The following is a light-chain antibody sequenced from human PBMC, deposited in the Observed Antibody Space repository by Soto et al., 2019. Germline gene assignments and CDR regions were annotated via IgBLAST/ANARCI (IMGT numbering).Light chain of an antibody. CDR1: QSVSSSY. Sequence: EIVFTQSPGTLSLSPGERASLSCRASQSVSSSYLAWYQQQPGQAPRLTIQGASSRGTGIPDRFSGSGSGTDFTLTISRLEPEDFAVYYCQQYGSSPFTFGPGTKVDIK. J-gene: IGKJ3*01. V-gene: IGKV3-20*01. CDR3: QQYGSSPFT. CDR2: GAS.